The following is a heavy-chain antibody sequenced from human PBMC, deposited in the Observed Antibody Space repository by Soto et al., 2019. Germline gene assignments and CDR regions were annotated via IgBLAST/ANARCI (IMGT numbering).Heavy chain of an antibody. J-gene: IGHJ3*02. D-gene: IGHD2-21*02. V-gene: IGHV4-39*01. CDR1: GGSISSSSYY. CDR2: IYYSGST. CDR3: ARTVVVTARYFDI. Sequence: TLSLTCTVSGGSISSSSYYWGWIRQPPGKGLEWIGSIYYSGSTYYNPSLKSRVTISVDTSKNQFSLKLSSVTAADTAVYYCARTVVVTARYFDIWGQGTMVTVSS.